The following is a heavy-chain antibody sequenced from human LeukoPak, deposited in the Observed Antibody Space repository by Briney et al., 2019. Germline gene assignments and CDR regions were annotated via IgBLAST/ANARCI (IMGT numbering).Heavy chain of an antibody. CDR2: INHSGST. J-gene: IGHJ4*02. CDR3: ARGYDYVWGSYRRYNYFDY. V-gene: IGHV4-34*01. D-gene: IGHD3-16*02. CDR1: GGSFSGYY. Sequence: PSETLSLXCAGYGGSFSGYYWSWIRQPPGKGPEWIGEINHSGSTNYNPSLKSRVTISVDTSKTQFSLKLSSVTAADTAVYYCARGYDYVWGSYRRYNYFDYWGQGTLVTVSS.